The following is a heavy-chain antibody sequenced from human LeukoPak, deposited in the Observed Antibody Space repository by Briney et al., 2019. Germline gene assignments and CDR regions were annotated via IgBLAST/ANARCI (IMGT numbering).Heavy chain of an antibody. D-gene: IGHD3-3*01. CDR3: AREIPFWSGSYDY. J-gene: IGHJ4*02. Sequence: KTSETLSLTCTVSGGSISSYYWSWIRQPPGKGLEWIGYIYYSGSTNYNPSLKSRVTISVDTSKNQFSLKLSSVTAADTAVYYCAREIPFWSGSYDYWGQGTLVTVS. CDR1: GGSISSYY. CDR2: IYYSGST. V-gene: IGHV4-59*01.